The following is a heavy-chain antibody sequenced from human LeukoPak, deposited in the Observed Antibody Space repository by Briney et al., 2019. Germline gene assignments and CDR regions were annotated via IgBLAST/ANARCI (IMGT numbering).Heavy chain of an antibody. CDR3: ARDRGGSWGNYYGMDV. CDR2: IYTSGST. V-gene: IGHV4-4*07. CDR1: GGSISSYY. D-gene: IGHD2-15*01. J-gene: IGHJ6*02. Sequence: SETLSLTCTVSGGSISSYYWSWIRQPAGKGLEWIGRIYTSGSTNYNPSLKSRVTISVDKSKNQFSLKLSSVTAADTAVYYCARDRGGSWGNYYGMDVWGQGTTVTVSS.